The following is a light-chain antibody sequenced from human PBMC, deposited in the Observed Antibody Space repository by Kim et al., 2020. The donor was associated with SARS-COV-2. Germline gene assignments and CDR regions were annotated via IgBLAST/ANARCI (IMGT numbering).Light chain of an antibody. J-gene: IGKJ5*01. CDR3: LQHSTYPIT. CDR2: GAS. CDR1: QDIGND. V-gene: IGKV1-17*01. Sequence: ASVGDRVTFTCRASQDIGNDLGWYQQSPGRAPKRLIYGASNLQSGVPSRFSGSGSGTEFTLTISSVQPEDFATYFCLQHSTYPITFGQGTRLEIK.